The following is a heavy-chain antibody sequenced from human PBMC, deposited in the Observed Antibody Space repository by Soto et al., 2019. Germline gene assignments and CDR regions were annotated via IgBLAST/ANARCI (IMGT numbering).Heavy chain of an antibody. CDR2: ISYDGSNK. D-gene: IGHD2-2*01. CDR3: AKDKDGYQRWALDY. J-gene: IGHJ4*02. V-gene: IGHV3-30*18. Sequence: GGSLRLSCAASGFTFSSYGMHWVRQAPGKGLEWVAVISYDGSNKYYADSVKGRFTISRDNSKNTLYLQMNSLRAEDTAVYYCAKDKDGYQRWALDYWGQGTLVTVSS. CDR1: GFTFSSYG.